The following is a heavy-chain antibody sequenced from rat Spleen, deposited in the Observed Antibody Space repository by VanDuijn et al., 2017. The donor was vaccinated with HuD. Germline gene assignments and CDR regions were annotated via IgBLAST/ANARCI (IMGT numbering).Heavy chain of an antibody. CDR3: ARHYYYSGDHFDY. D-gene: IGHD1-1*01. Sequence: EVQLVESGGGLVQPGRSLKLSCAASGFTFSNYDMAWIRQVPTKGLEWVATISSDGRRNYYRDSVKGRFTISRDNAKSSLYLQMDSLRSEDTATYYCARHYYYSGDHFDYWGQGVMVTVSS. CDR2: ISSDGRRN. J-gene: IGHJ2*01. V-gene: IGHV5-29*01. CDR1: GFTFSNYD.